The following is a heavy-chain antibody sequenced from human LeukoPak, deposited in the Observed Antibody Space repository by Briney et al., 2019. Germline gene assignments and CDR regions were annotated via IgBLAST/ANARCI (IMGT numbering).Heavy chain of an antibody. J-gene: IGHJ4*02. D-gene: IGHD5-24*01. CDR1: GGSFSGYY. CDR2: INHSGST. Sequence: SETLSLTCAVYGGSFSGYYWSWIRQPPGKGLEWIGEINHSGSTNYNPSLKSRVTISVDTSKNQFSLKLSSVTAADTAVYYCARGTGDGYGGWGQGTLVTVSS. V-gene: IGHV4-34*01. CDR3: ARGTGDGYGG.